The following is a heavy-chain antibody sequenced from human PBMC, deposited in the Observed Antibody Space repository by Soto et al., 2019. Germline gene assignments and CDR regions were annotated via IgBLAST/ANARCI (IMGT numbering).Heavy chain of an antibody. Sequence: GGSLRLSCAASGFPLTTYALSWVRQAPGKRLEWVSAVSDDGGAHYASSVMGRFIVSRDLPKSTVYLEINGLTAEDTALYYCAKETAGIGIPLFDHWGQGIMVTVSS. CDR2: VSDDGGA. V-gene: IGHV3-23*01. J-gene: IGHJ4*02. CDR3: AKETAGIGIPLFDH. D-gene: IGHD6-13*01. CDR1: GFPLTTYA.